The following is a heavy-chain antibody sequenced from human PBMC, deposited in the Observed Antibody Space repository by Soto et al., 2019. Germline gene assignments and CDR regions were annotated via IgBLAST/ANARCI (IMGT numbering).Heavy chain of an antibody. V-gene: IGHV3-21*02. CDR3: ARDAYYYDSSAYWAY. Sequence: EVQLVESGGGLVKPGGSLRLSCAASGFTFSSYSMNWVRQAPGKGLEGVSSITGSSSYIYYADSVKGRFTISRDNAKNSLYLQMNSLRAEDTAVYYCARDAYYYDSSAYWAYWGQGTLVTVSS. D-gene: IGHD3-22*01. J-gene: IGHJ4*02. CDR1: GFTFSSYS. CDR2: ITGSSSYI.